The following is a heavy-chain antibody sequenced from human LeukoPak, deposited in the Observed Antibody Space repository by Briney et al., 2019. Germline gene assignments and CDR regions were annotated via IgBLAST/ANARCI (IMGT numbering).Heavy chain of an antibody. CDR2: ISGSGGST. D-gene: IGHD3-3*01. CDR3: AKDHAPRYYDFWSGYSWFDP. J-gene: IGHJ5*02. CDR1: GFTFSSYA. V-gene: IGHV3-23*01. Sequence: PGGSLRLSCAASGFTFSSYAMSWVRQAPGKGLEWVSAISGSGGSTYYADSMKGRFTISRDNSKNTLYLQMNSLRAEDTAVYYCAKDHAPRYYDFWSGYSWFDPWGQGTLVTVSS.